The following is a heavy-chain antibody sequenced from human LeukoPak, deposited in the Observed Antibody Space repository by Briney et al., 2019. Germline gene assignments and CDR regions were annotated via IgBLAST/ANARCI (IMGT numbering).Heavy chain of an antibody. J-gene: IGHJ4*02. V-gene: IGHV3-48*01. CDR1: GFTFSSYS. CDR2: ISSSSSTI. D-gene: IGHD6-13*01. CDR3: AKDYSSSSWLDYFDY. Sequence: GGSLRLSCAASGFTFSSYSMNWVRQAPGKGLEWVSYISSSSSTIYYADSVKGRFTISRDNSKNTLYLQMNSLRAEDTAVYYCAKDYSSSSWLDYFDYWGQGTLVTVSS.